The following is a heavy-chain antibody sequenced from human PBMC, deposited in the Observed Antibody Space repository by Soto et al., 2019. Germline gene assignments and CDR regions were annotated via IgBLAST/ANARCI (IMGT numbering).Heavy chain of an antibody. CDR3: ARGGSGYFDL. D-gene: IGHD1-26*01. V-gene: IGHV3-21*01. J-gene: IGHJ2*01. Sequence: EVQLVESGGGLVKPGGSLRLSCAASGFTFSSYTMNWVRQAPGKGLEWVSSISSSSNYIYYADSVKGRFTISRDNAKNSLYLQMNSLRAEDTAVYYCARGGSGYFDLWGRGTLVTVSS. CDR2: ISSSSNYI. CDR1: GFTFSSYT.